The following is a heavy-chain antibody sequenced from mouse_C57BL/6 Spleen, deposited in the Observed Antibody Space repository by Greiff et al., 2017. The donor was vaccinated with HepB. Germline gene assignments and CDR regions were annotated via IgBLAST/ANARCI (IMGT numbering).Heavy chain of an antibody. CDR1: GFTFSDYG. Sequence: EVKLVESGGGLVQPGGSLKLSCAASGFTFSDYGMAWVRQAPRKGPEWVAFISNLAYSIYYADTVTGRFTISRENAKNTLYLEMSSLRSEDTAMYYCARHGDDYDRGAWFAYWGQGTLVTVSA. J-gene: IGHJ3*01. CDR3: ARHGDDYDRGAWFAY. D-gene: IGHD2-4*01. CDR2: ISNLAYSI. V-gene: IGHV5-15*04.